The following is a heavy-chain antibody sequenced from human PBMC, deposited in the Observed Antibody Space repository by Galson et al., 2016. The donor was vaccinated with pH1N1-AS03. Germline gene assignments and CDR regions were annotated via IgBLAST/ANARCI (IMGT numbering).Heavy chain of an antibody. J-gene: IGHJ3*02. V-gene: IGHV3-21*01. CDR3: ARSRSPDYYDIITYRPDAFDI. CDR2: ISSSGTYK. D-gene: IGHD3-22*01. Sequence: SLRLSCAASGFTFSSYSMNWVRQAPGKGLEWVSSISSSGTYKYYADSVKGRFTVSRDNAMNSLYMQMNSLRAEDTALYYCARSRSPDYYDIITYRPDAFDIWGQGTMVTVSS. CDR1: GFTFSSYS.